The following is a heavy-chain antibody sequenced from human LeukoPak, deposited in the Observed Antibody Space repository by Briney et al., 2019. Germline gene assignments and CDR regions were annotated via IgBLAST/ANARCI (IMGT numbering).Heavy chain of an antibody. CDR3: ARADYDILTGYYYNWFDP. CDR2: IYPGDSDT. J-gene: IGHJ5*02. CDR1: GYSFTSYW. Sequence: GESLEISCKGSGYSFTSYWIGWVRQMPGKGLEWMGIIYPGDSDTRYSPSFQGQVTISADKSISTAYLQWSSLKASDTAMYYCARADYDILTGYYYNWFDPWGQGTLVTVSS. V-gene: IGHV5-51*01. D-gene: IGHD3-9*01.